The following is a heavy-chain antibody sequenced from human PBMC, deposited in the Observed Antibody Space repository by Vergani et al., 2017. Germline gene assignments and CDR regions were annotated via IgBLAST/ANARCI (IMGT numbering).Heavy chain of an antibody. Sequence: EVQLVESGGGLVQPGGSLRLSCAASGFTFSSYSMNWVRQAPGKGLEWVSLISWDGGSTYYADSVKGRFTISRDNSKNSLYLQMNSLRTEDTALYYCAKATTVSGYGMDVWGQGTTVTVSS. CDR2: ISWDGGST. CDR1: GFTFSSYS. D-gene: IGHD1-26*01. J-gene: IGHJ6*02. CDR3: AKATTVSGYGMDV. V-gene: IGHV3-43*01.